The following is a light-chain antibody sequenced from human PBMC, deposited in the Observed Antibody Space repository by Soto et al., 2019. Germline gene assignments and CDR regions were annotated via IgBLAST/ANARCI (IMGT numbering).Light chain of an antibody. CDR2: DAS. J-gene: IGKJ4*01. V-gene: IGKV1-33*01. CDR1: QDIKNY. CDR3: QHYDHLPPLS. Sequence: DIQMTQSPSSLSASVGVRVTITCQASQDIKNYLNWYQQIPGKAPILLIYDASNLKAGVPSRFSGSGSGTHFTFTISSLQPEDVATYYCQHYDHLPPLSFGGGTKVEIK.